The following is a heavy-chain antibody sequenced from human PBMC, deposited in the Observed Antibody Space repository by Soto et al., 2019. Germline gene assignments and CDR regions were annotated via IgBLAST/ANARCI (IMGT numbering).Heavy chain of an antibody. Sequence: PGGSLRLSCAASGCTFSSYAMIWVRQAPGKGLEWVSAISSSSGNIYYADSVKGRFTISRDNAKNSLYLQMNSLRAEDTAVYYCARGVVARSLVLWGQGTMVTVSS. D-gene: IGHD3-10*01. J-gene: IGHJ3*01. CDR3: ARGVVARSLVL. CDR1: GCTFSSYA. V-gene: IGHV3-21*01. CDR2: ISSSSGNI.